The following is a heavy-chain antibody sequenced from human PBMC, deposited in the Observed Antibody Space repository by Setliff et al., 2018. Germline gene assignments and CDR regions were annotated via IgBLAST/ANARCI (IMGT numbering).Heavy chain of an antibody. V-gene: IGHV4-61*09. CDR2: ISPSGST. D-gene: IGHD1-26*01. Sequence: SETLSLTCSVSGASITSGGFYWTWIRQPAGKGLEWIGHISPSGSTTYNPSVKSRVTISLDTSKNQFSLKVSSVTAADTAVYYCARAPPNRYSGSYEYFYMDVWGKGTTVILSS. CDR1: GASITSGGFY. CDR3: ARAPPNRYSGSYEYFYMDV. J-gene: IGHJ6*03.